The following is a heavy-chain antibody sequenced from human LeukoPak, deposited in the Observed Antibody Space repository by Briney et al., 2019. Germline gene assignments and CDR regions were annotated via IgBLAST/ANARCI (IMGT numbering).Heavy chain of an antibody. Sequence: SETLSLTCTVSGGSISSYYWSWIRQPPGKGLEWIGYIYYSGSTNYNPSLKSRVTISVDTSKNQFSLKLSSVTAADTAVYYCARYGGPSYYYYYYGMDVWGQGTTVTVSS. CDR2: IYYSGST. CDR3: ARYGGPSYYYYYYGMDV. CDR1: GGSISSYY. V-gene: IGHV4-59*01. J-gene: IGHJ6*02. D-gene: IGHD4-23*01.